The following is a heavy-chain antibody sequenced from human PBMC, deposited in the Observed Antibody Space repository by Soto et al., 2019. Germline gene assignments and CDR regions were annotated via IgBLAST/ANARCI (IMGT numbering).Heavy chain of an antibody. CDR2: ISSSSSTI. CDR1: GFTFSSYS. CDR3: ARDQDSSSSPYYYYYMDV. V-gene: IGHV3-48*02. Sequence: GGSLRLSCAASGFTFSSYSMNWVRQAPGKGLEWVSYISSSSSTIYYADSVKGRFTISRDNAKNSLYLQMNSLRDEDTAVYYCARDQDSSSSPYYYYYMDVWGKGTTVTVSS. J-gene: IGHJ6*03. D-gene: IGHD6-6*01.